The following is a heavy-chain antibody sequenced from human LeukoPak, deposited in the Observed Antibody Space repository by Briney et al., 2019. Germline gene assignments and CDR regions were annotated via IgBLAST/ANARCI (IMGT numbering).Heavy chain of an antibody. CDR1: GYTFTGYY. CDR2: INPNSGGT. Sequence: ASVKVSCKASGYTFTGYYMHWVRQAPGQGLEWMGWINPNSGGTNYAQKFQGRVTMTRNTSISTAYMELSSLRSEDTAVYYCARGSEYCGGDCYLGHYYYYMDVWGKGTTVTISS. V-gene: IGHV1-2*02. CDR3: ARGSEYCGGDCYLGHYYYYMDV. D-gene: IGHD2-21*02. J-gene: IGHJ6*03.